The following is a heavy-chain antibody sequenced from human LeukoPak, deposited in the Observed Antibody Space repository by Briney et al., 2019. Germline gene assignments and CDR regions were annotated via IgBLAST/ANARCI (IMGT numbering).Heavy chain of an antibody. V-gene: IGHV1-8*01. Sequence: ASVKVSCKASGYTFTSYDINWVRQATGQGLEWMGWMNPNSGNTGYAQKFQGRVTMTRNTSISTAYMELSSLRSEDTAVYYCARDDILTRGYFAYWGQGTLVTVSS. J-gene: IGHJ4*02. CDR2: MNPNSGNT. CDR3: ARDDILTRGYFAY. D-gene: IGHD3-9*01. CDR1: GYTFTSYD.